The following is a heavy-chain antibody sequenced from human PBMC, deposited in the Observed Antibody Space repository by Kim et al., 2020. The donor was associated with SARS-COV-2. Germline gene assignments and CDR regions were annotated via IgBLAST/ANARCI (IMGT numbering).Heavy chain of an antibody. CDR2: ISYDGSNK. V-gene: IGHV3-30-3*01. D-gene: IGHD3-22*01. CDR3: ARDQAPPAIVVVITHFDY. CDR1: GFTFSSYA. Sequence: GGSLRLSCAASGFTFSSYAMHWVRQAPGKGLEWVAVISYDGSNKYYADSVKGRFTISRDNSKNTLYLQMNSLRAEDTAVYYCARDQAPPAIVVVITHFDYWGQGTPVTVSS. J-gene: IGHJ4*02.